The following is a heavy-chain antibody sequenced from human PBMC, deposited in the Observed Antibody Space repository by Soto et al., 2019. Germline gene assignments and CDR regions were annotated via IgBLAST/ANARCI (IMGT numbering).Heavy chain of an antibody. Sequence: QVQLVQSGAEVKKPGASVKVSCKASGYTFTSYDINWVRQATGQGLEWMGWMNPNGGNTGYAQKFQGRVTMTRNTSLSTAYMELSSLRSEDTAVYYCARLYHCCGDSCSGFVYCGQGTLVTVSS. V-gene: IGHV1-8*01. D-gene: IGHD2-15*01. CDR2: MNPNGGNT. CDR1: GYTFTSYD. J-gene: IGHJ4*02. CDR3: ARLYHCCGDSCSGFVY.